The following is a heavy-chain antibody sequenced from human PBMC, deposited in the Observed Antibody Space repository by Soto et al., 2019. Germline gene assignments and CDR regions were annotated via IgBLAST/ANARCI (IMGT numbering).Heavy chain of an antibody. CDR3: ARDYDILTGYSSLLHY. D-gene: IGHD3-9*01. Sequence: PGGSLRLSCAASGFTFSSYAMSWVRQAPGKGLEWVSVIYSGGSTYYADSVKGRFTISRDNSKNTLYLQMNSLRAEDTAVYYCARDYDILTGYSSLLHYWGQGTQVTVSS. CDR1: GFTFSSYA. V-gene: IGHV3-66*01. CDR2: IYSGGST. J-gene: IGHJ4*02.